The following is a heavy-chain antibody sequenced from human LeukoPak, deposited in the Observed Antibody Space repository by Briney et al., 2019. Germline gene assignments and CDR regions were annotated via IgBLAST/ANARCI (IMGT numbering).Heavy chain of an antibody. CDR3: GKAFPPLRVSAAGDY. J-gene: IGHJ4*02. V-gene: IGHV3-21*06. D-gene: IGHD6-25*01. CDR1: GFTFSDCD. Sequence: GESLRLSSTASGFTFSDCDMSGCRQAPGKGLQWVSSISYMGDHRYYADSAKGRFTISRDNAKNSLYLQMHNLRADDTAVYYCGKAFPPLRVSAAGDYWGQGTLVTVSS. CDR2: ISYMGDHR.